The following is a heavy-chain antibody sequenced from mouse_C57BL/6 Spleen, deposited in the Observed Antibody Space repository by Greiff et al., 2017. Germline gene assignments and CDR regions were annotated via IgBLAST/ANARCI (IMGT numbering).Heavy chain of an antibody. CDR3: ARGYGGNQGDFDV. Sequence: VQLQQSVAELVRPGASVKLSCTASGFNIKNTYMHWVKQRPEQGLEWIGRIDPANGNTKYAPKFQGKATITADTSSNTAYLQLSRLTSEDTAIDYCARGYGGNQGDFDVWGTGTTVTVSS. CDR2: IDPANGNT. V-gene: IGHV14-3*01. D-gene: IGHD1-1*02. CDR1: GFNIKNTY. J-gene: IGHJ1*03.